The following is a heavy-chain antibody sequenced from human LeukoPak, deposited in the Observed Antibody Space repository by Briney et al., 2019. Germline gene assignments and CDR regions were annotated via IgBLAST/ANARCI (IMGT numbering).Heavy chain of an antibody. Sequence: SQTLSLTCTVSGGSISSGSYYWSWIRQPAGKGLEWIGRIYTSGSTNYNPSLKSRVTMSVDTSKNQFSLKLSSVTAADTAVYYCARVLCSSSSCYGWYFDLWGRGTLVTVSS. CDR2: IYTSGST. J-gene: IGHJ2*01. D-gene: IGHD2-2*01. CDR1: GGSISSGSYY. V-gene: IGHV4-61*02. CDR3: ARVLCSSSSCYGWYFDL.